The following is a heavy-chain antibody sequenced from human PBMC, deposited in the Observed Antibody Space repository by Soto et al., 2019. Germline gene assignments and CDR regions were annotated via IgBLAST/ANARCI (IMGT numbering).Heavy chain of an antibody. D-gene: IGHD6-19*01. CDR1: GFTFSSYA. V-gene: IGHV3-30-3*01. J-gene: IGHJ4*02. Sequence: QVQLVESGGGVVQPGRSLRLSCAAPGFTFSSYAMHWVRQAPGKGLEWVAVISYDGSNKYYADSVKGRFTISRDNSKNTLYLQMNSLRAEDTAVYYCARENSSGWYSGYFDYWGQGTLVTVSS. CDR3: ARENSSGWYSGYFDY. CDR2: ISYDGSNK.